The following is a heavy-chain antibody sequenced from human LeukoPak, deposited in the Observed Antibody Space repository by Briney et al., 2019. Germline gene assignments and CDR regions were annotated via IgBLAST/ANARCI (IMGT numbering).Heavy chain of an antibody. J-gene: IGHJ4*02. V-gene: IGHV1-69*06. CDR2: IIPIFDST. Sequence: GASVTVSCKASGGNLGNYAISWVRQAPGQGLEWMGRIIPIFDSTNSAQKFQARLTTAADKSTNTVYLELGSLRSEDTAVYYCAREPGGVRRYFDYWDQGTLVIVSS. D-gene: IGHD1-26*01. CDR3: AREPGGVRRYFDY. CDR1: GGNLGNYA.